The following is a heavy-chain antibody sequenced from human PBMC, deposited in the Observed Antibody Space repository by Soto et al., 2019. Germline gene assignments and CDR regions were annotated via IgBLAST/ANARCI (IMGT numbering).Heavy chain of an antibody. V-gene: IGHV4-39*01. Sequence: ETLSLTCSVSGDSIGSSTNYWGWIRQPPGKGLEWIGTIYHSGNTYYNPTLKSRVAISVDMSKNQFSLRLNSVTAADTAVYYCARHEWLQLWLVTEYWGQGALVTVSS. CDR1: GDSIGSSTNY. CDR3: ARHEWLQLWLVTEY. CDR2: IYHSGNT. D-gene: IGHD5-18*01. J-gene: IGHJ4*02.